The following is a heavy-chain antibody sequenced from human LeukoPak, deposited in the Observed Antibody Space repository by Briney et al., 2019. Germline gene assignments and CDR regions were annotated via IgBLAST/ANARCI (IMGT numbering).Heavy chain of an antibody. Sequence: GGSLRLSCAGSGFSFSGSVMHWVRQAAGKGLEWVGRIRSKRNNYATAYAASVKGRFTISRDDSKSTVYLYMDSLKTEDTALYYCSRLEDSSPIEGALDIWGQGTVVTVSS. CDR2: IRSKRNNYAT. CDR1: GFSFSGSV. V-gene: IGHV3-73*01. CDR3: SRLEDSSPIEGALDI. J-gene: IGHJ3*02. D-gene: IGHD6-13*01.